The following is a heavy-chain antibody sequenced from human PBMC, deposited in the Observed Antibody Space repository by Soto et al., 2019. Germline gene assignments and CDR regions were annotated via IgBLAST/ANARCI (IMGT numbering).Heavy chain of an antibody. V-gene: IGHV3-30-3*01. CDR1: GFTFSSYA. CDR3: ARGGVLTRTFDY. Sequence: GGSLRLSCADSGFTFSSYAMHWVRQAPGKGLEWVAVISYDGSNKYYADSVKGRFTISADKAISSAYLQWSSLRASDTAMYYCARGGVLTRTFDYWGQGTPVTVSS. D-gene: IGHD3-3*01. J-gene: IGHJ4*02. CDR2: ISYDGSNK.